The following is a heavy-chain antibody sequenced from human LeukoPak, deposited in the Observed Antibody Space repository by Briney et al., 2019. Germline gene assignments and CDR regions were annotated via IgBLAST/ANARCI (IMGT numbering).Heavy chain of an antibody. CDR1: GYSFTSYW. J-gene: IGHJ4*02. CDR3: ARWIVCSGGSCYSHYFDY. Sequence: AGESLKISCKGSGYSFTSYWIGWVRQMPGKGLEWMGIIYPGDSDTRYSPSFQGQVTISADKSISTAYLQWSSLKASDTAMYYCARWIVCSGGSCYSHYFDYWGQGTLVTVSS. CDR2: IYPGDSDT. V-gene: IGHV5-51*01. D-gene: IGHD2-15*01.